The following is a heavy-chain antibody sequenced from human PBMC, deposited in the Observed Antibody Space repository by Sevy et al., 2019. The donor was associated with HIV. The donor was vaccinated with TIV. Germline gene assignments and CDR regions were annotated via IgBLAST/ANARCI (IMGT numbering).Heavy chain of an antibody. Sequence: GGSLRLSCAASGFTFISYAMGWVRQAPGQGLEWVSAISGSGSKKYNENSVKGRFTSSRDNSKNTLSLQMNSLRAEDTAIDYCEGERSFPANNDAFDIWGQGTMLTVSS. CDR1: GFTFISYA. CDR2: ISGSGSKK. CDR3: EGERSFPANNDAFDI. V-gene: IGHV3-23*01. J-gene: IGHJ3*02. D-gene: IGHD1-26*01.